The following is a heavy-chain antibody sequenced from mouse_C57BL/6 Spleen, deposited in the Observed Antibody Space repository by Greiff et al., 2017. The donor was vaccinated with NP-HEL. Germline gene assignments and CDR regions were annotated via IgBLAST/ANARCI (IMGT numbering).Heavy chain of an antibody. V-gene: IGHV1-82*01. D-gene: IGHD1-1*01. CDR1: GYAFSSSW. CDR2: IYPGDGDT. J-gene: IGHJ4*01. CDR3: ARSVYGSSSFYYAMDY. Sequence: VQLQQSGPELVKPGASVKISCKASGYAFSSSWMNWVKQRPGKGLEWIGRIYPGDGDTNYNGKFKGKATLTADKSSSTAYMQLSSLTSEDSAVYFCARSVYGSSSFYYAMDYWGQGTSVTVSS.